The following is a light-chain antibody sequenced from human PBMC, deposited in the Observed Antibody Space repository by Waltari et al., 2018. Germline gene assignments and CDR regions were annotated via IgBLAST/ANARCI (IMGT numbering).Light chain of an antibody. CDR2: GAS. CDR1: QSVNRNY. J-gene: IGKJ4*01. Sequence: EIVLTQSPGTLSLSPGERATLSCRASQSVNRNYLAWYQQKPGLAPRLLIYGASTRATGIPDRFSGSGSGTDFTLTISRLEPEDFAVYFCQQYGSSPPVSFGGGTKVEIK. V-gene: IGKV3-20*01. CDR3: QQYGSSPPVS.